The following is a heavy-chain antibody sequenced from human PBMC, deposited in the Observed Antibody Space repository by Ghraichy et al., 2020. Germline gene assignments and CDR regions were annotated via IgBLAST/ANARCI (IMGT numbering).Heavy chain of an antibody. Sequence: ASVKVSCKASGYTFTSYYMHWVRQAPGQGLEWMGIINPSGGSTSYAQKFQGRVTMTRDTSTSTVYMELSSLRSEDTAVYYCATPWEVAATPGDYGMDVWGQGTTVTVSS. CDR3: ATPWEVAATPGDYGMDV. CDR1: GYTFTSYY. V-gene: IGHV1-46*01. CDR2: INPSGGST. J-gene: IGHJ6*02. D-gene: IGHD2-15*01.